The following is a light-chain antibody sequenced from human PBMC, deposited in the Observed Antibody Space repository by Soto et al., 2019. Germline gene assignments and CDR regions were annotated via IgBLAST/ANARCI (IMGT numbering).Light chain of an antibody. Sequence: DIQMTQSPSSVSASVGDRVTITCRASQAISTWIAWYQQKPGKAPKLLIHSASTLESGVPSRFSGSGSGTDFTLTIRSLQPEDFATYYCQRANSFPQFGGGTKVEIK. V-gene: IGKV1D-12*01. CDR2: SAS. CDR1: QAISTW. CDR3: QRANSFPQ. J-gene: IGKJ4*02.